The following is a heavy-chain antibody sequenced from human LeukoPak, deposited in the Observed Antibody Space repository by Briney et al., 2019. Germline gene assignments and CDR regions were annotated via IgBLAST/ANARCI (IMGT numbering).Heavy chain of an antibody. CDR1: GYTFTSYY. D-gene: IGHD6-19*01. Sequence: ASVKVSCKASGYTFTSYYMHWVRQAPGQGLEWMGIINPSGGSTSYAQKFQGRVTMTRDMSTSTVYMELSSLRSEDTAVYYCAKDSGNAVAGTDFDYWGQGTLVTVSS. CDR2: INPSGGST. V-gene: IGHV1-46*01. CDR3: AKDSGNAVAGTDFDY. J-gene: IGHJ4*02.